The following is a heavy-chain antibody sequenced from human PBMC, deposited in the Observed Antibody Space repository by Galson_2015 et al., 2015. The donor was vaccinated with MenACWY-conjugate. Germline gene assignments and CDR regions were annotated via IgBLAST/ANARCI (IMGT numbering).Heavy chain of an antibody. Sequence: SLRLSCAASGFTFSSYAMSWVRQAPGKGLEWVSAISGSGGSTYYADSVKGRFTISRDNSKNTLYLQMNSLRAGDTAVYYCAGDKGDFIAARPYYYYGMDVWGQGTTVTVSS. D-gene: IGHD6-6*01. CDR3: AGDKGDFIAARPYYYYGMDV. CDR2: ISGSGGST. J-gene: IGHJ6*02. V-gene: IGHV3-23*01. CDR1: GFTFSSYA.